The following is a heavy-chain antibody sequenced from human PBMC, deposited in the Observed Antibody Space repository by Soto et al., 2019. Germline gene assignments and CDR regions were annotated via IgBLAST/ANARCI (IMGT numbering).Heavy chain of an antibody. D-gene: IGHD6-6*01. CDR3: ARGHPPYSSSLDY. J-gene: IGHJ4*02. CDR1: GFTFSSYS. V-gene: IGHV3-21*01. CDR2: ISSSSSYI. Sequence: EVQLVESGGGLVKPGGSLRLSCAASGFTFSSYSMNWVRQAPGKGLEWVSSISSSSSYIYYADSVKGRFTISRDNAKNSLYLQMNSLRAEDTAVYYCARGHPPYSSSLDYWGQGTLVTVSS.